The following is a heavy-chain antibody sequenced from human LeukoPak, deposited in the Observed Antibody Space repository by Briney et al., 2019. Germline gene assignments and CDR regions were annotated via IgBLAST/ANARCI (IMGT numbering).Heavy chain of an antibody. D-gene: IGHD2/OR15-2a*01. CDR1: GGSISSGGYY. Sequence: SQTLSLTCTVSGGSISSGGYYWSWIRQHPGKGLEWIGYIYYSGSTYYNPSLKSRVTISVDTSKNQFSLKLSSVTAADTAAYYCARTPQYYGSPTFDPWGQGTLVTVSS. CDR3: ARTPQYYGSPTFDP. J-gene: IGHJ5*02. CDR2: IYYSGST. V-gene: IGHV4-31*03.